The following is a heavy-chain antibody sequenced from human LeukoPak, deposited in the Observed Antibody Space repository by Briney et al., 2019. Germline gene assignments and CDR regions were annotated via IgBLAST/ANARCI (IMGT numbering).Heavy chain of an antibody. Sequence: ASVKVSCKASGYTFTGYYMHWVRQAPGQGLEWMGWINPNSGTTDYAQKFQGRVTMTRDASITTAYMQLARLRSDDTAVYYCASRFCTSTSPTCPGDFDYWGQGTLVTVSS. J-gene: IGHJ4*02. CDR2: INPNSGTT. D-gene: IGHD2-2*01. CDR3: ASRFCTSTSPTCPGDFDY. CDR1: GYTFTGYY. V-gene: IGHV1-2*02.